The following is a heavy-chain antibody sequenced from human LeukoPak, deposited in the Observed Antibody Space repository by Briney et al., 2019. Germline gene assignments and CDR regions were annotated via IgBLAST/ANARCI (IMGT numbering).Heavy chain of an antibody. CDR2: INGGGGTT. Sequence: PGGSLRLSCAVSGFTFSSYAMSWVRQAPGEGLEWVSAINGGGGTTSYADSVKGRFTISRDNSKDTLYLQMNSLRAEDTAVYYCARGVAVSSRIAAVWGQGTLVTVSS. CDR3: ARGVAVSSRIAAV. J-gene: IGHJ4*02. V-gene: IGHV3-23*01. CDR1: GFTFSSYA. D-gene: IGHD6-13*01.